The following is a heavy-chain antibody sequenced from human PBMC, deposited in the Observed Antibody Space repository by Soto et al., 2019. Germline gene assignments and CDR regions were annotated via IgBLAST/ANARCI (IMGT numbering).Heavy chain of an antibody. CDR3: ASAQYDFFDY. CDR2: IYYSGST. CDR1: GGSISSYY. V-gene: IGHV4-59*01. J-gene: IGHJ4*02. Sequence: TSETLSLTCTVSGGSISSYYWSWIRQPPGKGLEWIGYIYYSGSTNYNPSLKSRVTISVDTSKNQFSLKLSSVTAADTAVYYCASAQYDFFDYWGQGTLVTVSS. D-gene: IGHD3-3*01.